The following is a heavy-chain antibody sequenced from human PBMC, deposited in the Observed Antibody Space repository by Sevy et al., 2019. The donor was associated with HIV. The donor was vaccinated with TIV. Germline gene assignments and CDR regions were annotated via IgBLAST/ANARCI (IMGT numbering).Heavy chain of an antibody. D-gene: IGHD1-26*01. CDR3: ARGVEWELRVSYYYYGMDV. CDR1: GFTFSDYY. J-gene: IGHJ6*02. Sequence: GGSLRLSCAASGFTFSDYYMSWIRQAPGKGLEWVSYISSSGSTIYYADSVKGRFTISRDNAKNSLYLQMNSLRAEDTAVYYCARGVEWELRVSYYYYGMDVWGQGTTVTVSS. CDR2: ISSSGSTI. V-gene: IGHV3-11*01.